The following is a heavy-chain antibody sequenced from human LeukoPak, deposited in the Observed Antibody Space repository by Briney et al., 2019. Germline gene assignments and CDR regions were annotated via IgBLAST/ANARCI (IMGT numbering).Heavy chain of an antibody. Sequence: SQTLSLTCAVSGGSISSGGYSWSWIRQPPGKGLEWNGYIYHSGSTYYNPSLKSRVTISVDRSKNQFSLRLSSVTAADTAVYYCARAVAGRGHYDYWGQGTLVTVSS. D-gene: IGHD6-19*01. J-gene: IGHJ4*02. CDR1: GGSISSGGYS. V-gene: IGHV4-30-2*01. CDR3: ARAVAGRGHYDY. CDR2: IYHSGST.